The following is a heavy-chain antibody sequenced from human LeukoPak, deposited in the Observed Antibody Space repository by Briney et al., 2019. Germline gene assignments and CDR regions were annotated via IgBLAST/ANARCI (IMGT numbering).Heavy chain of an antibody. J-gene: IGHJ5*02. CDR3: AKGGFIAVTGTRWFDP. Sequence: ASVKVSCKASGGTFSSYAISWVRQAPGQGLEWMGGIIPIFGTANYAQKFQGRVTITTDESTSTAYMELSSLRSEDTAVYYCAKGGFIAVTGTRWFDPWGQGTLVTVSS. CDR2: IIPIFGTA. D-gene: IGHD6-13*01. V-gene: IGHV1-69*05. CDR1: GGTFSSYA.